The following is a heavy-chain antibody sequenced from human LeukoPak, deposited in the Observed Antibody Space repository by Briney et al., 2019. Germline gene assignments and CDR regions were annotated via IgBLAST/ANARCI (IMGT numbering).Heavy chain of an antibody. CDR3: ARVRQWGSYWYFDL. J-gene: IGHJ2*01. D-gene: IGHD1-26*01. Sequence: PGGSLRLSCAASGFTFSSYDMHWVRQATGKGLEWVSAIGTAGDTYYPGSVKGRFTISRENAKNSLYLQMYSLRAGDTAVYYCARVRQWGSYWYFDLWGRGTLVTVSS. V-gene: IGHV3-13*04. CDR1: GFTFSSYD. CDR2: IGTAGDT.